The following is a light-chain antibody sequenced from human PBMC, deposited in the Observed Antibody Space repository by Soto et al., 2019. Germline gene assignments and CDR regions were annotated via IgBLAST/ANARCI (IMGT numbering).Light chain of an antibody. J-gene: IGKJ1*01. CDR1: QSVSSN. CDR2: GAS. V-gene: IGKV3-15*01. CDR3: QQYNNWPPWT. Sequence: EIVITQSPATLSVSPGERATLSCRASQSVSSNLAWYQQKPGQAPRLLIYGASTRATGIPARFSGSGSGTEITLTTSRLQSEDFAVYYCQQYNNWPPWTFGQGTKVDIK.